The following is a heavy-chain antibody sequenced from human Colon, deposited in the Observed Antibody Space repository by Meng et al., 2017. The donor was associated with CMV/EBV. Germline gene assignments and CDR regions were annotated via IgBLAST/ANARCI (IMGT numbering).Heavy chain of an antibody. Sequence: SVKVSCKAPGDTFNSYAFTWVRQAPGQGLEWVGGIIPQGDIAIYPQKFQGRVTITADKSTSTVYLEVGSLTSADTTVYFCARHSGAPRQVYDYDGLDVWGQGTPVTVSS. CDR1: GDTFNSYA. J-gene: IGHJ6*02. CDR3: ARHSGAPRQVYDYDGLDV. CDR2: IIPQGDIA. V-gene: IGHV1-69*10. D-gene: IGHD6-25*01.